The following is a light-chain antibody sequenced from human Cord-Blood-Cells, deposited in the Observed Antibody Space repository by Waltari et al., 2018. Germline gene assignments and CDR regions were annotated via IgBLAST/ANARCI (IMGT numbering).Light chain of an antibody. CDR2: EVS. V-gene: IGLV2-14*01. CDR3: SSYTSSSTLYV. Sequence: QSALTQPASVSGSPGQSITISCTGTSSDVGGYNYVSWYQQNPVKAPKRMIYEVSKRPSGFSNRVSCSNSGNTAALTFFGRQDEDEADYYCSSYTSSSTLYVFGTGTKVTVL. J-gene: IGLJ1*01. CDR1: SSDVGGYNY.